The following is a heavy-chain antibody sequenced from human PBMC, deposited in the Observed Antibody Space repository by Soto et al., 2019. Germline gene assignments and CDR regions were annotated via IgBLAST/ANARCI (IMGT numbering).Heavy chain of an antibody. Sequence: GGSLRLSCAASGFTFSDYYMSWIRQAPGKGLEWVSYISSSSSYTNYADSVKGRFTISRDNAKDSLYLQMNSLRAEDTAVYYCARDIRYSGYGLNWFDPWGQGTLVTVSS. D-gene: IGHD5-12*01. CDR3: ARDIRYSGYGLNWFDP. V-gene: IGHV3-11*06. J-gene: IGHJ5*02. CDR2: ISSSSSYT. CDR1: GFTFSDYY.